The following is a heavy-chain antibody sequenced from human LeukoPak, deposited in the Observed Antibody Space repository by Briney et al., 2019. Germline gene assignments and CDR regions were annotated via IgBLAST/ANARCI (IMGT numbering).Heavy chain of an antibody. CDR3: ARGQDYYDSSGYYYALDY. CDR1: GFTFSDYY. CDR2: ISSSSTYI. D-gene: IGHD3-22*01. V-gene: IGHV3-11*06. Sequence: GGSLRLSCAASGFTFSDYYMSWIRQAPGKGLEWVSSISSSSTYIYYADSVKGRFTISRDNAKNSLYLQMNSLRAEDTAVYYCARGQDYYDSSGYYYALDYWGQGTLVTVSS. J-gene: IGHJ4*02.